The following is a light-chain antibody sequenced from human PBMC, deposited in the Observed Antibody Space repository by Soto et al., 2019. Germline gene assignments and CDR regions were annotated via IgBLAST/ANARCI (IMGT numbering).Light chain of an antibody. CDR1: SSDVGGYNY. J-gene: IGLJ1*01. CDR2: EVS. V-gene: IGLV2-8*01. Sequence: QSALTQPPCASGSPGQSVTISCTGTSSDVGGYNYVSWYQQHPGKAPKLMIYEVSKRPSGVPDRFSGSKSGNTASLTVSGLQAEDEADYYCSSYAGSNGVFGTGTKVTVL. CDR3: SSYAGSNGV.